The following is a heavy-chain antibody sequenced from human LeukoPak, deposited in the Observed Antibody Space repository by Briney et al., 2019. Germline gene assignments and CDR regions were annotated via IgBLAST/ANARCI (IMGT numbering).Heavy chain of an antibody. CDR1: GFSFSSYT. Sequence: NTGGSLRLSCAASGFSFSSYTMSWVRQAPGKGLEWVSSISSSSNYIFYADSVKGRFTISRDNAKNSLYLQMNSLRAEDTAVYYCARVRELYRDYWGQGTLVTVSS. J-gene: IGHJ4*02. D-gene: IGHD3-10*01. CDR3: ARVRELYRDY. V-gene: IGHV3-21*01. CDR2: ISSSSNYI.